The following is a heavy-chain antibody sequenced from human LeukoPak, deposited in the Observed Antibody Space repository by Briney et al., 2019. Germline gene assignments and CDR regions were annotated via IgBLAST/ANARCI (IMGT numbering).Heavy chain of an antibody. Sequence: GESLRLSCTASGFTFGRYAMHWLRQAPDKGLEWVANIGRDGSEIKYVDSVKGRFSISRDNAKNSLYLQMNSLRAEDTAVYYCVIGSQPNQNNWFDPWGQGTLVTVSS. CDR2: IGRDGSEI. CDR3: VIGSQPNQNNWFDP. D-gene: IGHD1-14*01. V-gene: IGHV3-7*01. CDR1: GFTFGRYA. J-gene: IGHJ5*02.